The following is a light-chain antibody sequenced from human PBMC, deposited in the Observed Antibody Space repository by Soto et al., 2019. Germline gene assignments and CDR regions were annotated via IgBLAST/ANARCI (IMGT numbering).Light chain of an antibody. CDR3: QKYNSAPWT. CDR1: QGISNY. Sequence: DIQMTQSPSSLSASVGDRVTITCRPSQGISNYLAWCQQKPGKAPKLLIYAASTLQSGVPSRFSGSGSGTDFTLTISSLQPEDVATYYCQKYNSAPWTFGQGTKVDIK. CDR2: AAS. V-gene: IGKV1-27*01. J-gene: IGKJ1*01.